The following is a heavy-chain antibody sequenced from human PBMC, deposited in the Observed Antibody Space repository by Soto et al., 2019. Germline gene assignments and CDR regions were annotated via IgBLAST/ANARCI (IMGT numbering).Heavy chain of an antibody. CDR1: GVAISSYY. D-gene: IGHD6-13*01. CDR2: VYYSGTT. J-gene: IGHJ4*02. V-gene: IGHV4-59*01. CDR3: AMAGSTWRYFFDY. Sequence: QVQLQESGPGLVKPSETLSLTCTVSGVAISSYYWTWIRPPPGHGLECVGYVYYSGTTYYNPSLQSRDTISVDTYKHQFSLKVKSVTAADTAIYYGAMAGSTWRYFFDYWGQGSLVTVSS.